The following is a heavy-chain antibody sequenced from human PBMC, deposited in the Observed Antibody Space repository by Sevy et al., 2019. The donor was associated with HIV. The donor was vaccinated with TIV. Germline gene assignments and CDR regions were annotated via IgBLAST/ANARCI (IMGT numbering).Heavy chain of an antibody. J-gene: IGHJ6*04. CDR1: GFTFSSYE. V-gene: IGHV3-48*03. Sequence: GGSLRLSCAASGFTFSSYEMNWVRQAPGKGLEWVSYISSSGSTIYYADSVKGRFTISRDNAKNSLYLQMNSLRAEDTAVYYCARDWDVRITMVRGAIKSGTQSWGKGTTVTVSA. D-gene: IGHD3-10*01. CDR3: ARDWDVRITMVRGAIKSGTQS. CDR2: ISSSGSTI.